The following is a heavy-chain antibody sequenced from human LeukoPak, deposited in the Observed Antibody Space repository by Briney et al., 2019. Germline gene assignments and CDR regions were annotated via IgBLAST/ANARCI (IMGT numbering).Heavy chain of an antibody. V-gene: IGHV1-2*02. CDR1: GYSFTEHY. D-gene: IGHD3-10*01. CDR3: ARASSWFGEFQAWFDP. CDR2: INCNSGDA. J-gene: IGHJ5*02. Sequence: GASVKVSCKASGYSFTEHYIYWVRQAPGQGLEWVGRINCNSGDANSARKFQGRVTMTRDTSISTAYMELSRLRSDDTAVYYCARASSWFGEFQAWFDPWGQGTLVTVSS.